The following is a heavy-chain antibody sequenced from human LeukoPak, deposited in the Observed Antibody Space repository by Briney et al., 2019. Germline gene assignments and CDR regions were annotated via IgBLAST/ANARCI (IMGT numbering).Heavy chain of an antibody. D-gene: IGHD5-12*01. CDR3: ARSMPLSGYSGYDADY. V-gene: IGHV3-33*01. J-gene: IGHJ4*02. Sequence: GGSLRLSCAASGFTFSVYGMHWVRQAPGKGLEWLAVIWYDGSKKQYADSGKGRFTISRDNSKNTLYLQMNSLRADATAISYCARSMPLSGYSGYDADYWGQGTLATVSS. CDR1: GFTFSVYG. CDR2: IWYDGSKK.